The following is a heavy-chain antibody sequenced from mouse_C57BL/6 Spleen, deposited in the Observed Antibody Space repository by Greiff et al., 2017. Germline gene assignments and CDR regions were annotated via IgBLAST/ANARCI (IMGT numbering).Heavy chain of an antibody. V-gene: IGHV3-6*01. CDR2: ISYDGSN. CDR3: ARGYGSRYWYFDV. Sequence: DVQLQESGPGLVKPSQSLSLTCSVTGYSITSGYYWNWIRQFPGNKLEWMGYISYDGSNNYNPSLKNRISITRDTSKNQFFLKLNSVTTEDTATYYCARGYGSRYWYFDVWGTGTTVTVSS. D-gene: IGHD1-1*01. J-gene: IGHJ1*03. CDR1: GYSITSGYY.